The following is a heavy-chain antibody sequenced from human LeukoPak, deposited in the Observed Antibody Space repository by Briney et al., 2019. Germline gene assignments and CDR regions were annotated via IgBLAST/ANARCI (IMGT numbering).Heavy chain of an antibody. D-gene: IGHD1-26*01. V-gene: IGHV4-59*08. CDR2: IFYSGST. Sequence: PSETLSLTCAVYGGSFSGYYWTWIRQPPGKGLEWIGYIFYSGSTDYNPSLKSRVTISVDTSKNQFSLKLSSVSAADTAVYYCARHSGSNPFDYWGQGTLVTVSS. CDR3: ARHSGSNPFDY. J-gene: IGHJ4*02. CDR1: GGSFSGYY.